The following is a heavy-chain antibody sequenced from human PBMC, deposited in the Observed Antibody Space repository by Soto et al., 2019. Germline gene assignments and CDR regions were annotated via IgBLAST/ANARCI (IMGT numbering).Heavy chain of an antibody. V-gene: IGHV3-30-3*01. J-gene: IGHJ4*02. CDR1: GFTFSSYA. Sequence: GGSLRLSCAASGFTFSSYAMHWVRQAPGKGLEWVAVISYDGSNKYYADSVKGRFTISRDNSKNTLYLQMNSLRAEDTAVYYCARAAYYYDSSGYYYVGGALDYWGQGTLVTVSS. CDR2: ISYDGSNK. D-gene: IGHD3-22*01. CDR3: ARAAYYYDSSGYYYVGGALDY.